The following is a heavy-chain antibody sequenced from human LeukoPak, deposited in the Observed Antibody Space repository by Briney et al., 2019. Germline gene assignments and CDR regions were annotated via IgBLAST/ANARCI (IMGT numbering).Heavy chain of an antibody. J-gene: IGHJ6*03. V-gene: IGHV1-69*04. CDR3: ARIVVGTSSDYYMDV. CDR2: IIPILGIA. D-gene: IGHD2-2*01. CDR1: GGTFSSYA. Sequence: GSSVKVSCKASGGTFSSYAISWVRQAPGQGLEWMGRIIPILGIANYAQKFQGRVTITADKSTSTAYMELSSLRSEDTAVYYCARIVVGTSSDYYMDVWGKGTTVTVSS.